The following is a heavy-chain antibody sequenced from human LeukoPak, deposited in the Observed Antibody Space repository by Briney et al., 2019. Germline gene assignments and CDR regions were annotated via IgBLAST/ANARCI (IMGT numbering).Heavy chain of an antibody. J-gene: IGHJ2*01. V-gene: IGHV3-30*18. CDR3: AKDLGYYDSSGYYLGWYFDL. CDR1: GFTFSSYG. Sequence: GGSLRLSCAASGFTFSSYGMHWVRQAPGKGLEWVAVISYDESNKYYADSVKGRFTISRDNSKNTLYLQMNSLRAEDTAVYYCAKDLGYYDSSGYYLGWYFDLWGRGTLVTVSS. D-gene: IGHD3-22*01. CDR2: ISYDESNK.